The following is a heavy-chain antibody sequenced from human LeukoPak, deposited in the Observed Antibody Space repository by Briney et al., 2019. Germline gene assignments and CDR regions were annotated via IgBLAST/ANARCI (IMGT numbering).Heavy chain of an antibody. CDR1: GLTFSSYW. Sequence: GGSLRLSCAASGLTFSSYWMGWVRQAPGKGLEWVANIKEDGSEKYYVGSVKGRFTISRDDAENSLYLQMNSLRAEDTAVYYCARVPFCTSTSCYAIFDHWGQGTLVTVSS. D-gene: IGHD2-2*01. CDR3: ARVPFCTSTSCYAIFDH. J-gene: IGHJ4*02. CDR2: IKEDGSEK. V-gene: IGHV3-7*05.